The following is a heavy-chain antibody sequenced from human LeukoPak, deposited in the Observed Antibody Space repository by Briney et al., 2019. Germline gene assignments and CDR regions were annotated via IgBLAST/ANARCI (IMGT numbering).Heavy chain of an antibody. CDR3: ARHYYAGSGTYRPFDY. CDR2: IYSDGT. V-gene: IGHV4-39*01. CDR1: GGSISSTNYY. Sequence: SETLSLTCTVSGGSISSTNYYWGWIRQPPGKGLEWIGSIYSDGTYYNPSLKSRIAMSVDTSKNQFSLSLRSVTCTDTAVYYCARHYYAGSGTYRPFDYWGQGTLVTVAS. D-gene: IGHD3-10*01. J-gene: IGHJ4*02.